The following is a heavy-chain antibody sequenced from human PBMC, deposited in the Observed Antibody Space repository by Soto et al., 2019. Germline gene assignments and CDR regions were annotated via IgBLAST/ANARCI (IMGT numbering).Heavy chain of an antibody. CDR3: AKDVVVITPYYFDY. CDR1: GFTFSSYA. CDR2: ISGSGGST. D-gene: IGHD3-22*01. J-gene: IGHJ4*02. V-gene: IGHV3-23*01. Sequence: SGGSLRLSCAASGFTFSSYAMSWVRQAPGKGLEWVSAISGSGGSTYYADSVKGRFTISRDNSKNTLYLQMNSLRAEDTAVYYCAKDVVVITPYYFDYWGQGTLVPSPQ.